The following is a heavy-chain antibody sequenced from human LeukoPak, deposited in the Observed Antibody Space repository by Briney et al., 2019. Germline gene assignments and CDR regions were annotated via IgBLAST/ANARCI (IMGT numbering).Heavy chain of an antibody. CDR1: GFTVSSNY. J-gene: IGHJ5*02. V-gene: IGHV3-66*01. Sequence: GGSLRLSCAASGFTVSSNYMSWVRQAPGKGLEWVSVIYSGGSTYYADSVKGRFTISRDNSKNTLYLQMNSLSAEDTAVYYCARNVLLWFGELPFDPWGQGTLVTVSS. D-gene: IGHD3-10*01. CDR2: IYSGGST. CDR3: ARNVLLWFGELPFDP.